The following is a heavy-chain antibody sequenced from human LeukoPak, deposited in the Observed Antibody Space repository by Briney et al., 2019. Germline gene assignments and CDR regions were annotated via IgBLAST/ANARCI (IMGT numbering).Heavy chain of an antibody. V-gene: IGHV3-53*01. CDR2: IYSGGST. CDR3: ARVAPYYDFWSGPSPIFDY. CDR1: GFTVSSNY. J-gene: IGHJ4*02. Sequence: PGGSLRLSCAASGFTVSSNYMSWVRQAPGKGLEWVSVIYSGGSTYYADSVKGRFTISRDNSKNTLYLQMNSLRAEDTAVYYCARVAPYYDFWSGPSPIFDYWGQGTLVTVSS. D-gene: IGHD3-3*01.